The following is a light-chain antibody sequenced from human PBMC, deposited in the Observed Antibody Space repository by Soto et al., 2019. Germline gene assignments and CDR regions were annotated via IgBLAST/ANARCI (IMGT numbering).Light chain of an antibody. V-gene: IGKV1-6*02. CDR2: AAS. J-gene: IGKJ1*01. Sequence: AIQMTQSPSSLSAAVGDRVTITCRASQDIRNELGWYQQKPGKAPNLLIYAASSLHTGVPSRFSGSGSGSYFTLTISGLQPDDFATYYCLQDYNYPRTSGRGTKVEVK. CDR3: LQDYNYPRT. CDR1: QDIRNE.